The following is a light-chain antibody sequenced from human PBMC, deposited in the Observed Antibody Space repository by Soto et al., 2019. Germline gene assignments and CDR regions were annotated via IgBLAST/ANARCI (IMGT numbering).Light chain of an antibody. CDR3: HQYGSFPHT. CDR1: QSVSGSS. Sequence: EIVLTQSPDTLSLSPGEGATLSCRASQSVSGSSLAWYQLKPGQAPRLLISGASSRATGVPDRFSGSESGTDFTFIISRLEPEDFGMYYCHQYGSFPHTFGQGTELETK. J-gene: IGKJ2*01. V-gene: IGKV3-20*01. CDR2: GAS.